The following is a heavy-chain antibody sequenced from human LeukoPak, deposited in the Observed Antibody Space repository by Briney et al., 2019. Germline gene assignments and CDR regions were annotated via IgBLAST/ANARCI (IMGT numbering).Heavy chain of an antibody. J-gene: IGHJ4*02. V-gene: IGHV4-39*07. CDR3: ARVAPSTTFGVVTHRILDY. D-gene: IGHD3-3*01. CDR2: IYYSGST. CDR1: GGSISISNYY. Sequence: SETLSLTCTVSGGSISISNYYWGWLRQPPGKGLEWIGSIYYSGSTYYSPSLKSRVTISVDTSKSQFSLKLSPVTAADTAVYYCARVAPSTTFGVVTHRILDYWGQGTLVTVSS.